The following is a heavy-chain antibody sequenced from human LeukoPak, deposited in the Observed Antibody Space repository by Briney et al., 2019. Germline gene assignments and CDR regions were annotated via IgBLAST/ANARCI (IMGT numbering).Heavy chain of an antibody. V-gene: IGHV1-8*01. Sequence: ASVKVSCKASGYTFTSYDMNWVRQATGQGLEWMGWMNPNSGNTGYAQKFQGRVTMTKNTSITTAHMELSSLRSEDTAVYYCARALSWTTESYYYMDVWGKGTTVTVSS. J-gene: IGHJ6*03. D-gene: IGHD3/OR15-3a*01. CDR2: MNPNSGNT. CDR3: ARALSWTTESYYYMDV. CDR1: GYTFTSYD.